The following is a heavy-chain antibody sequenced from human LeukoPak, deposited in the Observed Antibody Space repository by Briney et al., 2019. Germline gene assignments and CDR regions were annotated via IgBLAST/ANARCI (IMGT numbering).Heavy chain of an antibody. V-gene: IGHV3-74*01. J-gene: IGHJ6*03. Sequence: PGGSLRLSCAASGFTLSSYWMHWVRQAPGTGPVWVSYIDNDGTHTAYADSVRGRFTVSGDNAKNMLFLQMNGLRAEDTAIYYCTRGGFDHNMDVWGKGTMVTVSS. D-gene: IGHD3-9*01. CDR3: TRGGFDHNMDV. CDR2: IDNDGTHT. CDR1: GFTLSSYW.